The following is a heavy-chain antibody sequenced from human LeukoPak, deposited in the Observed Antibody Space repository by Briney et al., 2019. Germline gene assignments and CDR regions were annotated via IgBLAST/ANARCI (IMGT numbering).Heavy chain of an antibody. CDR1: GYTFTGYY. CDR3: TIIPLAATLDWSDP. D-gene: IGHD6-19*01. Sequence: ASVKVSCKASGYTFTGYYIHWVRQAPGQGLEWMGWINPSSGGTNFAQKFQSRVTMTRDTSISTAYMELSRLTSDGTAVYYCTIIPLAATLDWSDPWGQGTLVTVSS. V-gene: IGHV1-2*02. J-gene: IGHJ5*02. CDR2: INPSSGGT.